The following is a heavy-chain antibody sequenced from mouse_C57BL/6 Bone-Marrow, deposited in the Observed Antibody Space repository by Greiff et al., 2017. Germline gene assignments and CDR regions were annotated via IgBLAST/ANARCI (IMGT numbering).Heavy chain of an antibody. Sequence: QVQLQQPGAELVRPGTSVKMSCKASGYTFTNYWIGWAKQRPGHGLEWIGDIYPGGGYTNYNEKFKGKATLTADKSSSTAYMQFSSLTSEDSAIYYCARGMYYGSSYGYWGQGTTLTVSS. V-gene: IGHV1-63*01. J-gene: IGHJ2*01. D-gene: IGHD1-1*01. CDR3: ARGMYYGSSYGY. CDR2: IYPGGGYT. CDR1: GYTFTNYW.